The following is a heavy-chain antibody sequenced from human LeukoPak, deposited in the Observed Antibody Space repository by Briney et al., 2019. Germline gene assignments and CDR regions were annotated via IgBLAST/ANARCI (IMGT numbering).Heavy chain of an antibody. Sequence: GGSLRLSCAASGFTFSSYGMHWVRQAPGKGLEWVAFIRYDGSNKYYADSVKGRFTISRDNSKNTLYLQMNSLRAEDTAVYYCAKDLGVVVVAATRYYYYYGMDVWGQGITVTVSS. J-gene: IGHJ6*02. CDR1: GFTFSSYG. V-gene: IGHV3-30*02. D-gene: IGHD2-15*01. CDR3: AKDLGVVVVAATRYYYYYGMDV. CDR2: IRYDGSNK.